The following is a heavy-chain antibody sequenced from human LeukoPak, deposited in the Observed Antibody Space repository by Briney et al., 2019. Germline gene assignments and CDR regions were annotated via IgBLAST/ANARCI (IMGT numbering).Heavy chain of an antibody. CDR1: GGSISSYY. Sequence: SSETLSLTCTVSGGSISSYYWSWIRQPPGKGLEWIGYIYYSGSTNYNPSLKSRVTISVDKSKNQFSLKLSSVTAADTAVYYCARVVGYDSSGYYYSDWGQGTLVTVSS. D-gene: IGHD3-22*01. J-gene: IGHJ4*02. CDR2: IYYSGST. CDR3: ARVVGYDSSGYYYSD. V-gene: IGHV4-59*12.